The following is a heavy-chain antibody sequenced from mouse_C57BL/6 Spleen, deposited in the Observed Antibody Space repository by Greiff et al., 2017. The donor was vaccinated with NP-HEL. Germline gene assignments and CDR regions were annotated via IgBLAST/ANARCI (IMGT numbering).Heavy chain of an antibody. D-gene: IGHD3-3*01. CDR1: GFTFSDYG. V-gene: IGHV5-17*01. Sequence: EVMLVESGGGLVKPGGSLKLSCAASGFTFSDYGMHWVRPAPAKGLEWVAYISSGSSTIYYADTVTGRFTISRDNAKNTLFLQMTSLRSEDTAMYYCARRAVYAMDYWGQGTSVTVSS. CDR2: ISSGSSTI. CDR3: ARRAVYAMDY. J-gene: IGHJ4*01.